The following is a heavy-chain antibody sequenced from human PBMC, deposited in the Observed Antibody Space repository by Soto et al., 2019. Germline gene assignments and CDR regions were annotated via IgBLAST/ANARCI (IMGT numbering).Heavy chain of an antibody. CDR3: ARPGIAAAGTRLYYYYGMDV. CDR1: GDSISSYY. D-gene: IGHD6-13*01. J-gene: IGHJ6*02. CDR2: IYYSGST. Sequence: TLSLTCAVSGDSISSYYCMWIRQPPGKGLEWIGSIYYSGSTYYNPSLKSRVTISVDTSKNQFSLKLSSVTAADTAVYYCARPGIAAAGTRLYYYYGMDVWGQGTTVTVSS. V-gene: IGHV4-39*01.